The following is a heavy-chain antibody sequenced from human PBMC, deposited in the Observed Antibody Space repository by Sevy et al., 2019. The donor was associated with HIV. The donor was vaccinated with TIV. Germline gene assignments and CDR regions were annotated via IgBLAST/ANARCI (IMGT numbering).Heavy chain of an antibody. D-gene: IGHD5-18*01. Sequence: GGSLRLSCAASGFTFSSYGMHWVRQAPGKGLGWVAVIWYDGSNKYYADSVKGRFTISRDNSKNTLYLQMNSLRAEDTAVYYCARGSKTWIQLWKGDYWGQGTLVTVSS. CDR2: IWYDGSNK. J-gene: IGHJ4*02. V-gene: IGHV3-33*01. CDR1: GFTFSSYG. CDR3: ARGSKTWIQLWKGDY.